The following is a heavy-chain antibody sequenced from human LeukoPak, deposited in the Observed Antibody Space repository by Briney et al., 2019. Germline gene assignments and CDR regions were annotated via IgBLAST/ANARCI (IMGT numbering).Heavy chain of an antibody. CDR3: AREGSSYAPSQPFYFDY. D-gene: IGHD3-10*01. CDR1: RFSYTGDH. V-gene: IGHV3-48*03. CDR2: LSSSSYTL. J-gene: IGHJ4*02. Sequence: QSGGSLRLSCSASRFSYTGDHMNWVPQAPGKGLEWVSNLSSSSYTLYHAHYVKGRFTISRDNAKMSLYLQMNSLRAADTAVYYCAREGSSYAPSQPFYFDYWGQGTLVTVSS.